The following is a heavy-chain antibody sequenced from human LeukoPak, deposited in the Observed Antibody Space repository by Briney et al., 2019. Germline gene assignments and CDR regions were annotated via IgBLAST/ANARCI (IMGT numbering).Heavy chain of an antibody. D-gene: IGHD1-14*01. CDR2: INGDGGST. J-gene: IGHJ6*02. Sequence: GGSVRLSCSVYGFTFSNSAMTWVRQAQGKGLDWVSAINGDGGSTNHADSVKGRLTISRHNSKNTLYLQLNSLRVEDTAVYYCAKDIKGTNYYYYGMGAWGQGTTVTVSS. CDR1: GFTFSNSA. CDR3: AKDIKGTNYYYYGMGA. V-gene: IGHV3-23*01.